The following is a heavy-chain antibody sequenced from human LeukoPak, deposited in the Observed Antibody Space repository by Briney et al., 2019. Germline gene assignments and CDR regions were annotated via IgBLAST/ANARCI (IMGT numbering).Heavy chain of an antibody. D-gene: IGHD3-22*01. CDR1: GGSFSGYY. Sequence: SETLSLTXAVYGGSFSGYYWSWIRHPPGKGLEWVGEINHSGSTNDNPSLKSRVTISVDTSKNQFSLKLSSVTDADTAVYYCARGAYYYDSSGYYSNHYYYYMDVWGKGTTVTVSS. V-gene: IGHV4-34*01. CDR2: INHSGST. J-gene: IGHJ6*03. CDR3: ARGAYYYDSSGYYSNHYYYYMDV.